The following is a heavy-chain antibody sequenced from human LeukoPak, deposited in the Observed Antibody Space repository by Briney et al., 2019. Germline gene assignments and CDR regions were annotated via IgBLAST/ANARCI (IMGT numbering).Heavy chain of an antibody. V-gene: IGHV3-11*06. CDR2: ITTDGSGT. CDR1: GFTFSDYY. CDR3: ARDGYWGHGSGGLYAFDI. J-gene: IGHJ3*02. D-gene: IGHD3-10*01. Sequence: GGSLRLSCAASGFTFSDYYMSWIRQAPGKGLEWVSHITTDGSGTSYADSVKGRFTISRDNAKNTLYLQMNSLRAEDTAVYYCARDGYWGHGSGGLYAFDIWGQGTMVTVSS.